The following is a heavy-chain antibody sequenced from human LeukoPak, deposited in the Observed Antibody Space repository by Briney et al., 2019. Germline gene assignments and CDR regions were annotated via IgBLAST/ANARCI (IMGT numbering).Heavy chain of an antibody. J-gene: IGHJ6*03. CDR3: ARQTYDYGDCGGYYMDV. V-gene: IGHV5-51*01. CDR2: IYPGDSDT. CDR1: GYSFTSYW. D-gene: IGHD4-17*01. Sequence: GESLKISCKGSGYSFTSYWIGWVRQMPGKGLEWMGIIYPGDSDTRYSPSFQGQVTISADKSISTAYLQWSSLKASDTATYYCARQTYDYGDCGGYYMDVWGKGTTVTVSS.